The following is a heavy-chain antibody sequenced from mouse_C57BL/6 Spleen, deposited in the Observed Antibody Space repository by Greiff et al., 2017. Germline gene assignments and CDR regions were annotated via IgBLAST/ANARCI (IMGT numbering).Heavy chain of an antibody. CDR1: GFTFSSYT. CDR3: ARQGYYYGSSYWYVDV. CDR2: ISGVGGNT. V-gene: IGHV5-9*01. Sequence: VKLMESGGGLVKPGGSLKLSCAASGFTFSSYTMSWVRQTPEKRLEWVATISGVGGNTYYPDSVKGRFTISRDNAKHTLYLQMSSLRSEDTALYYWARQGYYYGSSYWYVDVGGTGTTVTVSS. J-gene: IGHJ1*03. D-gene: IGHD1-1*01.